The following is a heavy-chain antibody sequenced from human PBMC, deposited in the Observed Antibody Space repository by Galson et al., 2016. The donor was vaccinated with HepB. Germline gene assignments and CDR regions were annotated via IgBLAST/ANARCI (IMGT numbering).Heavy chain of an antibody. CDR1: DGSISSSLYY. CDR3: ARGLGIMAFSR. J-gene: IGHJ4*02. V-gene: IGHV4-39*07. Sequence: SETLSLTCTVSDGSISSSLYYWGWIRQPPGKGLEWIGSIYYSGNMYYNLSLKSRVTISVDASKSQLSLKVTSVTATDTAVYYCARGLGIMAFSRWGQGNLVIVST. D-gene: IGHD1-26*01. CDR2: IYYSGNM.